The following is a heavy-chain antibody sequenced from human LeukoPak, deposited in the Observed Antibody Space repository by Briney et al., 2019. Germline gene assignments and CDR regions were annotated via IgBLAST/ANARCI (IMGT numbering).Heavy chain of an antibody. CDR3: ARDSITFGGVIVIPEDY. J-gene: IGHJ4*02. D-gene: IGHD3-16*02. CDR1: GYTFTSYG. Sequence: ASVKVSCKASGYTFTSYGISWVRQAPGQGLEWMGWISAYNGNTNYAQKLQGRVTMTTDTSTSTAYMELRSLRSDDTAVYYCARDSITFGGVIVIPEDYWGQGTLVTVSS. V-gene: IGHV1-18*01. CDR2: ISAYNGNT.